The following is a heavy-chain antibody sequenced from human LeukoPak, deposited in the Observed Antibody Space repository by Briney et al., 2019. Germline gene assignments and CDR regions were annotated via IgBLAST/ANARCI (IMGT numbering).Heavy chain of an antibody. D-gene: IGHD2-15*01. CDR3: ARASGGGSL. CDR1: GITFSSYS. Sequence: GGSLRLSCGASGITFSSYSMNWVRQAPGKGLEWVSYISSSGSTKYYADSVKGRFTISRDNARNSLYLQMNSLRAEDTAVYYCARASGGGSLWGQGTLVTVSS. V-gene: IGHV3-48*01. J-gene: IGHJ4*02. CDR2: ISSSGSTK.